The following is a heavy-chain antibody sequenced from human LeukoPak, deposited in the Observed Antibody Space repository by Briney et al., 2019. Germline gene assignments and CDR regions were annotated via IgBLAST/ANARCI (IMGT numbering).Heavy chain of an antibody. CDR2: MNPNSGNT. D-gene: IGHD3-3*01. V-gene: IGHV1-8*01. J-gene: IGHJ5*02. CDR3: ARVSNDFWSGYMNWFDP. Sequence: ASVKVSFKASGYTFTIYDINWVRQAPGQGLEWMGWMNPNSGNTGYAQKFQGRVTMTRNTSISTAYMELSSLRSEDTAVYYCARVSNDFWSGYMNWFDPWGQGTLVTVSS. CDR1: GYTFTIYD.